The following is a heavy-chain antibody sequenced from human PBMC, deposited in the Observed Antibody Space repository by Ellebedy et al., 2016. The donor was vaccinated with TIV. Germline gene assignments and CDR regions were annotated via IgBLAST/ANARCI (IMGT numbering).Heavy chain of an antibody. CDR2: IGTTTGSI. CDR1: GFTFSSFS. Sequence: PGGSLRLSCTASGFTFSSFSMNWVRQAPGQGLEWLSYIGTTTGSISYAYSAKGRFTISRDNAKNSLHLQMNSLRDEDTAVYYCARDVFFGLFDWGQGTLVTVSS. D-gene: IGHD3/OR15-3a*01. V-gene: IGHV3-48*02. J-gene: IGHJ4*02. CDR3: ARDVFFGLFD.